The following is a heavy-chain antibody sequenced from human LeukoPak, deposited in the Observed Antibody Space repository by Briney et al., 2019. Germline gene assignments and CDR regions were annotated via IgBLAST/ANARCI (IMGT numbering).Heavy chain of an antibody. V-gene: IGHV4-59*01. CDR1: GGSMTSYY. CDR3: ARGPPFDS. J-gene: IGHJ4*02. CDR2: IYYSGRT. Sequence: PSETLSLTCNVSGGSMTSYYWSWIRQPPGKGLEWIGYIYYSGRTKYNPSLKSRVTISVDTSKNQFSLRLSSMTAADAAVYYCARGPPFDSWGQGTLVTVSS.